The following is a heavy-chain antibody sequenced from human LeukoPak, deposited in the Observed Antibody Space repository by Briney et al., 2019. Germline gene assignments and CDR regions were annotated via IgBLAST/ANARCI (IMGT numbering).Heavy chain of an antibody. CDR1: GFTFSSYW. J-gene: IGHJ6*02. D-gene: IGHD3-9*01. Sequence: PGGSLRLSCAASGFTFSSYWMSWVRQAPGKGLEWVANIKQDGSEKYYVDSVKGRFTISRDNAKNSLYLQMNSLRAEDTAVYYCARGGGEGYFDWLTQPIYYYYGMDVWGQGTTVTVSS. CDR3: ARGGGEGYFDWLTQPIYYYYGMDV. CDR2: IKQDGSEK. V-gene: IGHV3-7*04.